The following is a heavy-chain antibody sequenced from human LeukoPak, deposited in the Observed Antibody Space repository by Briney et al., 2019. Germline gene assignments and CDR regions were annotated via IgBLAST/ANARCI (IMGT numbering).Heavy chain of an antibody. Sequence: GGSLRLSCAASGLSFSSFAMSWVRQGPGKGLEWVSAISGSGGSTYYADSVKGRFTISRDNSKNTLYLQMNSLRAEDTAVYYCAKDRSFGELLYYFDYWGQGTLVTVSS. V-gene: IGHV3-23*01. CDR3: AKDRSFGELLYYFDY. J-gene: IGHJ4*02. CDR2: ISGSGGST. D-gene: IGHD3-10*01. CDR1: GLSFSSFA.